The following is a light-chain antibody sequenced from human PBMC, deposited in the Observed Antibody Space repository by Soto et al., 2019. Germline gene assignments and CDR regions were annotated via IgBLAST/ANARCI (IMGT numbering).Light chain of an antibody. J-gene: IGKJ1*01. CDR3: QQYGTSPWT. Sequence: EIVMTQSPATLSVSPGERVTLSCRASQSVTSNLAWYQQNPGQAPRLLIYGASTRATGIPGRFSGSGSGTDFTLTIVSLQSEDFAVYYCQQYGTSPWTFGQGTKVEIK. CDR2: GAS. CDR1: QSVTSN. V-gene: IGKV3-15*01.